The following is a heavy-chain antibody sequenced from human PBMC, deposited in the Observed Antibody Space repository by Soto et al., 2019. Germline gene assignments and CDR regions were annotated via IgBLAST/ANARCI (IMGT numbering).Heavy chain of an antibody. CDR2: IHSTGGT. V-gene: IGHV4-59*02. CDR1: CVSVSYYY. Sequence: SETLSLTCTVSCVSVSYYYWNWIRQPPGKGLEWIGHIHSTGGTNYNPSLKSRVTISVDTSKNQFSLKLTSVTAADTAVYYCARAVSAPNWFDPWGQGTLVTVSS. J-gene: IGHJ5*02. D-gene: IGHD3-16*02. CDR3: ARAVSAPNWFDP.